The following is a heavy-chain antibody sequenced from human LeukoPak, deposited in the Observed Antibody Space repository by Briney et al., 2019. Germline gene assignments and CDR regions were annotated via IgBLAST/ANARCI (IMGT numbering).Heavy chain of an antibody. V-gene: IGHV3-11*05. Sequence: GGSLRLSCAGSGFIFSDFYINWNRQSPGKGLEWLAYISPDGSYTTYGDSVKGRFVISRDNAKNSVSLQMNSLRVEDTAVYFCASDQVSGVFDYWGQGARVTVS. CDR3: ASDQVSGVFDY. D-gene: IGHD5/OR15-5a*01. J-gene: IGHJ4*02. CDR1: GFIFSDFY. CDR2: ISPDGSYT.